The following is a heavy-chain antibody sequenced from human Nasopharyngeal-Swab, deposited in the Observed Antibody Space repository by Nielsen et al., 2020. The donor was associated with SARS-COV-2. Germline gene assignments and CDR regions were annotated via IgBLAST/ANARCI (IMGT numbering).Heavy chain of an antibody. CDR2: IYYSGST. D-gene: IGHD6-13*01. CDR1: GGSISSYY. CDR3: ASDYGGSSWYWVFDY. Sequence: SETLSLTCTVSGGSISSYYWSWIRQPPGKGLEWIGYIYYSGSTNYNPSLKSRVTISVDTSKNQFSLKLSSVTAADTAVYYCASDYGGSSWYWVFDYWGQGTLVTVSS. J-gene: IGHJ4*02. V-gene: IGHV4-59*01.